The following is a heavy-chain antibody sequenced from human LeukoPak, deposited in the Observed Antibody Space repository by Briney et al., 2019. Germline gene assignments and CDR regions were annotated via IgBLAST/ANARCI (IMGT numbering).Heavy chain of an antibody. CDR1: GFTFSDYY. CDR2: ISGSGGST. V-gene: IGHV3-23*01. CDR3: AYTPYDSSGYYYSGFDY. D-gene: IGHD3-22*01. Sequence: GGSLRLSCAASGFTFSDYYMSWVRQAPGKGLEWVSAISGSGGSTYYADSVKGRFTISRDNSKNTLYLQMNSLRAEDTAVYYCAYTPYDSSGYYYSGFDYWGQGTLVTVSS. J-gene: IGHJ4*02.